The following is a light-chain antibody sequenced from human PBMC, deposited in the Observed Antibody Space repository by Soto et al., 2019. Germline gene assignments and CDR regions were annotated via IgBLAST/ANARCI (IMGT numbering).Light chain of an antibody. Sequence: DIQMTQSPSTLSGSVGDRVTITCRASQTISSWLAWYQQKPGKAPRLLIYKASTLKSGVPSRFSGSGSGTEFTLTIRRLPPDDFEHSHCQHYNSYSEAFGQGTKV. CDR3: QHYNSYSEA. CDR2: KAS. CDR1: QTISSW. V-gene: IGKV1-5*03. J-gene: IGKJ1*01.